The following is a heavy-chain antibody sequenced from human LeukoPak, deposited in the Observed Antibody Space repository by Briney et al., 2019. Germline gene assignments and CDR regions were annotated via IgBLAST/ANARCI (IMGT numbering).Heavy chain of an antibody. V-gene: IGHV1-69*05. D-gene: IGHD1-26*01. Sequence: GSSVKVSCKASGGTFSSYAISWVRQAPGQGLEWMGRIIPIFGTANYAQKFQGRATITTDESTSTAYMELSSLRSEDTAVYYCGVGATAVGAFDIWGQGTMVTVSS. CDR2: IIPIFGTA. CDR1: GGTFSSYA. J-gene: IGHJ3*02. CDR3: GVGATAVGAFDI.